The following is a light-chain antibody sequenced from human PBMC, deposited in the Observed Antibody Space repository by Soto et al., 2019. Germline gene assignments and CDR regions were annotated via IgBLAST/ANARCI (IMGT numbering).Light chain of an antibody. Sequence: SVLTQPPSASGSPGQSVTISCTGTSSDVGGYDYVSWYQQHPGRAPKIIIFEVTKRPSGVPDRFSGSKSANTASLTVSGLQAEDEADYYCYSYAGNKYVFGTGTKVTVL. CDR1: SSDVGGYDY. V-gene: IGLV2-8*01. CDR3: YSYAGNKYV. J-gene: IGLJ1*01. CDR2: EVT.